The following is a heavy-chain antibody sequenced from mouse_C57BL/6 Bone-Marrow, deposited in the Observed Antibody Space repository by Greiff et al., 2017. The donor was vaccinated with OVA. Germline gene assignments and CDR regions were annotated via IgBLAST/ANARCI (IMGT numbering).Heavy chain of an antibody. CDR3: ARRWLFDY. D-gene: IGHD1-1*02. CDR1: GYSFTSYY. V-gene: IGHV1-66*01. CDR2: IYPGSGNT. Sequence: VKLMESGPELVKPGASVKISCKASGYSFTSYYIHWVKQRPGQGLEWIGWIYPGSGNTKYNEKFKGKATLTADTSSSTAYMQLSSLTSEDSAVYYCARRWLFDYWGQGTTLTVSS. J-gene: IGHJ2*01.